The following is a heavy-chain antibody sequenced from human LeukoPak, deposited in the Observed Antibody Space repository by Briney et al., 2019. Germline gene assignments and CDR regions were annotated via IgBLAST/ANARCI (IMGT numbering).Heavy chain of an antibody. J-gene: IGHJ4*02. V-gene: IGHV3-30*03. CDR3: ARSDGSGSYPVDY. D-gene: IGHD3-10*01. CDR2: ISYDGSNK. CDR1: GFTFSSYG. Sequence: PGGSLRLSCAASGFTFSSYGMHWVRQAPGKGLEWVAVISYDGSNKYYADSVKGRFTISRDNAQNSLYLQMDSLRAEDTAVYYCARSDGSGSYPVDYWGQGALVTVSS.